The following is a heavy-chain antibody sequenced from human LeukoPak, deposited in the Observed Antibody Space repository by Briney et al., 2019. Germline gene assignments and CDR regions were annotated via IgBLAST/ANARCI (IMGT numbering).Heavy chain of an antibody. D-gene: IGHD4-17*01. CDR3: AREELTTVTAFDY. CDR2: ISSSGSTI. J-gene: IGHJ4*02. V-gene: IGHV3-48*03. CDR1: GFTFSSYE. Sequence: GGSLRLSCAASGFTFSSYEMNWVRQAPGKGLGWVSYISSSGSTIYYADSVKGRFTISRDNAKNSLYLQMNSLRAEDTAVYYCAREELTTVTAFDYWGQGTLVTVSS.